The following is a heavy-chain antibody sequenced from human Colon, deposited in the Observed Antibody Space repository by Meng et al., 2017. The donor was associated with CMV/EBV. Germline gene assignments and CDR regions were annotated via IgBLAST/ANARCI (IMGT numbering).Heavy chain of an antibody. D-gene: IGHD3-22*01. V-gene: IGHV1-2*02. CDR2: INPNSGGT. J-gene: IGHJ1*01. CDR3: ATVSSGYYLYFQH. CDR1: GYTFTGYY. Sequence: GQLVQSGAKVKRPGASVKVSCKASGYTFTGYYMHWVRQASGQGLEWMGWINPNSGGTNYEQKFQGRVTMTRDTSISTAYMELSRLRSDDTAVYYCATVSSGYYLYFQHWGQGTLVTVSS.